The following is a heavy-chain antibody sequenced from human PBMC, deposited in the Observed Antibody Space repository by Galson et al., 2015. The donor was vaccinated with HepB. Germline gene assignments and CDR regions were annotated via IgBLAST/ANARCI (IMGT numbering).Heavy chain of an antibody. CDR3: AREYSSGWRSFDY. CDR2: IYSGGST. Sequence: SLRLSCAASGFTVSSNYMSWVRQAPGKGLEWVSVIYSGGSTYYADSVKGRFTISRDNSKNTLYLQMNSLRAEDTAVYYCAREYSSGWRSFDYWGQGTLVTVSS. CDR1: GFTVSSNY. D-gene: IGHD6-19*01. J-gene: IGHJ4*02. V-gene: IGHV3-66*01.